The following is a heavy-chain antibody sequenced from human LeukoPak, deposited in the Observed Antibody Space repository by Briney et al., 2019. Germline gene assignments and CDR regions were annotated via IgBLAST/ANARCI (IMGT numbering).Heavy chain of an antibody. Sequence: TGGSLRLSCAASGFTFSTYWMSWVRQAPGKGLEWVANIKQDGSDKYYVDSVKGRFTISRDNAKNSLYLQMNSLRAEDTAVYYCARCRGGWSSDSWGQGTLVTVSS. CDR1: GFTFSTYW. CDR2: IKQDGSDK. CDR3: ARCRGGWSSDS. J-gene: IGHJ5*01. V-gene: IGHV3-7*01. D-gene: IGHD6-19*01.